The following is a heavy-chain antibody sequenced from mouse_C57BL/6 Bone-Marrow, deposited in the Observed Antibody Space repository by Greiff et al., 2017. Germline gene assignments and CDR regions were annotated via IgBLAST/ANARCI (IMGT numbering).Heavy chain of an antibody. J-gene: IGHJ1*03. Sequence: VQLQQSGPELVKPGASVKISCKASGYSFTGYYMNWVKQSPEKSLEWIGEINPSTGGTTYTQKFKAKATLTVDKSSSTAYMQLKSLTSEDSAVYYCARWYYGSPGYFDVWGTGTTVTVSS. D-gene: IGHD1-1*01. CDR1: GYSFTGYY. CDR2: INPSTGGT. V-gene: IGHV1-42*01. CDR3: ARWYYGSPGYFDV.